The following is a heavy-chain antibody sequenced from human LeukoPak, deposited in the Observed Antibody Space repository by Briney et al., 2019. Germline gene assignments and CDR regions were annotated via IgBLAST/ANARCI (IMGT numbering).Heavy chain of an antibody. CDR2: INPNSGVP. CDR1: GYTFTGYY. J-gene: IGHJ5*02. Sequence: ASVKVSCKASGYTFTGYYMHWVRQAPGQGFECLGRINPNSGVPNYAQKFQGRVTMTRDTAISTAYMQLSSLRSGDTAVYYCAREVGYSSSYYGRFDPWGQGTLVTVSS. CDR3: AREVGYSSSYYGRFDP. V-gene: IGHV1-2*06. D-gene: IGHD6-13*01.